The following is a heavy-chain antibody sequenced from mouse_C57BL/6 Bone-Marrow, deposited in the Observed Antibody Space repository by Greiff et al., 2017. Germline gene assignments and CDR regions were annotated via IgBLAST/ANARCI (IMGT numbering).Heavy chain of an antibody. CDR3: AREAYYSNYVRFAY. J-gene: IGHJ3*01. Sequence: VQLQQPGAELVMPGASVKLSCKASGYTFTSYWMHWVKQRPGQGLEWIGEIDPADSYTNYNQKFKGQSTLTVDKSSSTAYMQLSRLTSEDSAVYYCAREAYYSNYVRFAYWGQGTLVTVSA. CDR2: IDPADSYT. CDR1: GYTFTSYW. V-gene: IGHV1-69*01. D-gene: IGHD2-5*01.